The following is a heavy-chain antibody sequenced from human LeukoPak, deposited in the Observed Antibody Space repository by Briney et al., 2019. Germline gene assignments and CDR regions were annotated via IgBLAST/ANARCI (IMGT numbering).Heavy chain of an antibody. Sequence: GGSLRLSCEASRFTFRHYAMNWVRQAPGKGLEWVSAISGSGGSTYYADSVKGRFTISRDNSKNTLYLQMNSLRAEDTAVYYCAKDTNPDYWGQGTLVTVSS. CDR2: ISGSGGST. CDR3: AKDTNPDY. J-gene: IGHJ4*02. CDR1: RFTFRHYA. V-gene: IGHV3-23*01.